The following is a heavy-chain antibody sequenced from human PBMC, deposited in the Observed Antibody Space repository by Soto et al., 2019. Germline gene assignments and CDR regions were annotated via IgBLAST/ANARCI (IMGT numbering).Heavy chain of an antibody. CDR1: GFTFSSQW. V-gene: IGHV3-74*01. J-gene: IGHJ4*02. D-gene: IGHD5-18*01. Sequence: EVQLVESGGGLVQPGGSLRLSCAASGFTFSSQWLHWVRQAPGKGLVWISRINKDGTSTNYAASVKGRFTVSRDKAKKTMSLQRNSLRAEDTAVYYCASWRGGYTYGLDHWGQGTQVTVSS. CDR3: ASWRGGYTYGLDH. CDR2: INKDGTST.